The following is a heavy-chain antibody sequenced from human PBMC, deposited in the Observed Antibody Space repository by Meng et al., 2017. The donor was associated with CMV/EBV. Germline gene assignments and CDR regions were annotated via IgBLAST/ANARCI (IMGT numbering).Heavy chain of an antibody. D-gene: IGHD5-18*01. Sequence: ASVQVSCKASGYTFTGYYMHWVRQAPGQGIEWMGWINPNSGGTNYAQKFPGRVTMTRDTSISTAYMELSRLISDDTAVYYCARYSYGYLFDYWGQGTLVTVSS. CDR1: GYTFTGYY. V-gene: IGHV1-2*02. CDR2: INPNSGGT. CDR3: ARYSYGYLFDY. J-gene: IGHJ4*02.